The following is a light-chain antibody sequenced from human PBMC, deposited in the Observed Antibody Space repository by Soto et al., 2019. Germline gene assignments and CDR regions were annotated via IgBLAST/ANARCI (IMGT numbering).Light chain of an antibody. CDR1: QTVRNNY. Sequence: EIVLTQSPGTLSLSPGERATLSCRASQTVRNNYLAWYQQKPGQAPRLLIYDASSRATGIPDRFSGGGSGTDFTLTISRLEPEDFAVYYCQQFSSYPLPFGGGTRWIS. J-gene: IGKJ4*01. V-gene: IGKV3-20*01. CDR2: DAS. CDR3: QQFSSYPLP.